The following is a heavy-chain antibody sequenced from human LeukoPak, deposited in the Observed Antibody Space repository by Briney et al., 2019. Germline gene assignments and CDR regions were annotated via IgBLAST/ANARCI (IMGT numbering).Heavy chain of an antibody. CDR1: GYTFTSYD. CDR3: ARLTLDSSSWYNWFDP. V-gene: IGHV1-8*01. CDR2: MNPNSGNT. D-gene: IGHD6-13*01. Sequence: ASVKVSCKASGYTFTSYDINWVRQATGQGLEWMGWMNPNSGNTGYAQKFRGRVTMTRNTSISTAYMELSSLRSEDTAVYYCARLTLDSSSWYNWFDPWGQGTLVTVSS. J-gene: IGHJ5*02.